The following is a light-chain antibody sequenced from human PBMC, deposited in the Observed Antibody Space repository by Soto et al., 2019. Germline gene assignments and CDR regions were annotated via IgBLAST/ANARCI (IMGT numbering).Light chain of an antibody. CDR2: DVS. CDR3: CSYAGSYPFVV. J-gene: IGLJ2*01. Sequence: QSALTQPRSVSGSPGQSVTISCTGTSSDVGGYNYVSWYQQHPGKAPKLMIYDVSKRPSGVPDRFCGSKSGNTASLTISGLQAEDEADYYCCSYAGSYPFVVFGGGTKLTVL. V-gene: IGLV2-11*01. CDR1: SSDVGGYNY.